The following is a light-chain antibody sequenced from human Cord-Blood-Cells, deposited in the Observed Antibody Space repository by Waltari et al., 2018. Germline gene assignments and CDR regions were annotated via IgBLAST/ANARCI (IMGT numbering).Light chain of an antibody. CDR3: QQYYSYPIT. Sequence: AIRMTQSPSSFSASTGDRVTITCRARQGISSYLAWYQQKPGKAPKLLIYAASTLQSGVPSMFSGSGSGTDFTLTISCLQSEDFATYYCQQYYSYPITFGQGTRLEIK. CDR2: AAS. V-gene: IGKV1-8*01. J-gene: IGKJ5*01. CDR1: QGISSY.